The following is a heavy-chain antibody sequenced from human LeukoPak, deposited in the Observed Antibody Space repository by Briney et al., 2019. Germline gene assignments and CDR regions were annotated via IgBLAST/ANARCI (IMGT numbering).Heavy chain of an antibody. CDR1: GYTFTSYY. V-gene: IGHV1-46*01. D-gene: IGHD6-19*01. CDR3: ARVPKRQYSSGWYVEFDY. CDR2: INPSGGST. Sequence: ASVKVSCKASGYTFTSYYMHWVRQAPGQGLEWMGIINPSGGSTSYAQKFQGRVTRTRDTSTSTVYMELSSLRSEDTAVYYCARVPKRQYSSGWYVEFDYWGQGTLVTVSS. J-gene: IGHJ4*02.